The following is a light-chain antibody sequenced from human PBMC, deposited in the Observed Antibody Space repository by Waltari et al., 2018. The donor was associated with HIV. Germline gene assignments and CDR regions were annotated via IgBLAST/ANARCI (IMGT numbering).Light chain of an antibody. CDR3: QQFFTFPRT. CDR1: QTVLYNSNNKNN. J-gene: IGKJ1*01. V-gene: IGKV4-1*01. CDR2: WAS. Sequence: DIEMTQSPDYLAVSLGERATISCKSSQTVLYNSNNKNNLAWYQLKAGQPPKLLIYWASIREIGVPERFTGSGSGTDFNLTISSLRAGDVAVYYCQQFFTFPRTFGQGTKVEI.